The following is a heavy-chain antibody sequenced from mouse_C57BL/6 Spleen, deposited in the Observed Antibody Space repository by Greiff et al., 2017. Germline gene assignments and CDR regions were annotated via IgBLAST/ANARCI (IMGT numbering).Heavy chain of an antibody. J-gene: IGHJ2*01. V-gene: IGHV3-6*01. CDR2: ISYDGSN. D-gene: IGHD1-1*01. Sequence: DVHLVESGPGLVKPSQSLSLTCSVTGYSITSGYYWNWIRQFPGNKLEWMGYISYDGSNNYNPSLKNRISITRDTSKNQFFLKLNSVTTEDTATYYCARGGSSSYYFDYWGQGTTLTVSS. CDR3: ARGGSSSYYFDY. CDR1: GYSITSGYY.